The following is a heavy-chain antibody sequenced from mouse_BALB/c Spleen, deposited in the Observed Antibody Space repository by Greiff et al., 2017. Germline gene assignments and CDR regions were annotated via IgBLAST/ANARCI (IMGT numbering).Heavy chain of an antibody. J-gene: IGHJ4*01. CDR2: IWAGGST. CDR1: GFSLTSYG. Sequence: VKLQESGPGLVAPSQSLSITCTVSGFSLTSYGVHWVRQPPGKGLEWLGVIWAGGSTNYNSALMSRLSISKDNSKSQVFLKMNSLQTDDTAMYYCARDGYDGAMDYWGQGTSVTVSS. D-gene: IGHD2-2*01. CDR3: ARDGYDGAMDY. V-gene: IGHV2-9*02.